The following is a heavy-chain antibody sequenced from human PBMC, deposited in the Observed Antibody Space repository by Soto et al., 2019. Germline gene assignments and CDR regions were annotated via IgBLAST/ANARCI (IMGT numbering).Heavy chain of an antibody. CDR2: IYYSGST. V-gene: IGHV4-30-4*01. Sequence: SETLSLTCTVSGGSISSGDYYWSWIRQPPGKGLEWIGYIYYSGSTYYNPSLKSRVTISVDTSKNQFSLKLSSVTAADAAVYYCARVTTVTTMDYWGQGTLVTVSS. CDR3: ARVTTVTTMDY. CDR1: GGSISSGDYY. D-gene: IGHD4-17*01. J-gene: IGHJ4*02.